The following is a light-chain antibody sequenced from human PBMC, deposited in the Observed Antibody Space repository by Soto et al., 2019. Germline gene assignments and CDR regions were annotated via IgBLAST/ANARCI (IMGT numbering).Light chain of an antibody. CDR1: QSVSKS. CDR3: QQYAITPHT. CDR2: GAS. Sequence: EIVLTQSPGSLSVSPGEGATLSCRASQSVSKSLAWYQHKPGQSPRLLIYGASSRATGIPDRFSGTGSATDFTLTISSLEPEDFAVYYCQQYAITPHTFVQGTSLQI. J-gene: IGKJ2*01. V-gene: IGKV3-20*01.